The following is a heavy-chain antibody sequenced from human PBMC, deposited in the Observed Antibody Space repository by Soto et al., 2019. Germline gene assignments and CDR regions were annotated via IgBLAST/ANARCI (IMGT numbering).Heavy chain of an antibody. D-gene: IGHD4-17*01. V-gene: IGHV1-18*04. CDR1: GYTFTGYY. CDR2: ISAYNGNT. CDR3: ARDPNGDPPDY. Sequence: ASVKVSCKASGYTFTGYYMHWVRQAPGQGLEWMGWISAYNGNTNYAQKLQGRVTMTTDTSTSTAYMELRSLRSDDTAVYYCARDPNGDPPDYWGQGTLVTVSS. J-gene: IGHJ4*02.